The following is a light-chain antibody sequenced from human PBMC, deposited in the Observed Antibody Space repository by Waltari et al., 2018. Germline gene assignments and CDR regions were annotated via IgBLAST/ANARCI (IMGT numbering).Light chain of an antibody. CDR2: DAS. CDR3: QHLTA. CDR1: QGISSA. V-gene: IGKV1-13*02. J-gene: IGKJ3*01. Sequence: AIQLTQSPSSLAASVGDRVTITRRASQGISSAVARYQQKPGKVPNLLIYDASRLEIGLPSRFSGSTSGTDFTLTISSLQPEDFATYYCQHLTAFGPGTKVDI.